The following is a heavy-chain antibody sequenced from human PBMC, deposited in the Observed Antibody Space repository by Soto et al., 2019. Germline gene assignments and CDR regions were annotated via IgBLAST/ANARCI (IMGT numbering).Heavy chain of an antibody. CDR3: ASLYYSRNS. D-gene: IGHD3-16*01. J-gene: IGHJ4*02. V-gene: IGHV4-39*01. CDR2: VFHTGST. Sequence: QLQLQESGPGLVKPSGTLSLTCTVSGGSISSSTYYWGWIRQPPGGALEWIGSVFHTGSTYYNPSLKRRVTMSVDTSKNQFSLNLSSVTAKDTSIYYCASLYYSRNSWGQGTLVIVSS. CDR1: GGSISSSTYY.